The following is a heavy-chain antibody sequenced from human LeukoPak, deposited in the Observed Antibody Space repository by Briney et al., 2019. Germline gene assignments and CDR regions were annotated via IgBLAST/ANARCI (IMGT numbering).Heavy chain of an antibody. J-gene: IGHJ3*02. Sequence: GSLSPSCPGSGLTFSSFALHWVRQAPGKGLGWVEVIADDGSNKYYADSVKGRFTISRDNSNNTLFLQMNSLRAEDTAVYYCARVDDLDAFDTWGQGTMVTVSS. CDR3: ARVDDLDAFDT. CDR1: GLTFSSFA. V-gene: IGHV3-30*04. CDR2: IADDGSNK. D-gene: IGHD2-2*03.